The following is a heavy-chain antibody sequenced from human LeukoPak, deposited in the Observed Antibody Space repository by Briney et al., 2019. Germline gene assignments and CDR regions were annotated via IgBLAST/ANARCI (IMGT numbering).Heavy chain of an antibody. CDR2: LKQDGSQK. CDR1: GFSFTNAW. CDR3: ARIGYSSSSLDY. V-gene: IGHV3-7*01. Sequence: GGSLRLSCAASGFSFTNAWMSWVRQAPGKGLEWVANLKQDGSQKYDVDSVKGRFTISRDNAKSSLFLQMKSLRAEDTAVYYCARIGYSSSSLDYWGQGTLVTVSS. D-gene: IGHD6-13*01. J-gene: IGHJ4*02.